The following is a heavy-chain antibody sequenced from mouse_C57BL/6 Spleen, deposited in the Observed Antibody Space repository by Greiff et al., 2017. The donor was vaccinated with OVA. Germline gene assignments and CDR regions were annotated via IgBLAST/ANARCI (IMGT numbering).Heavy chain of an antibody. D-gene: IGHD1-1*01. J-gene: IGHJ4*01. V-gene: IGHV1-26*01. CDR3: ASGTTVVAPMDY. Sequence: EVKLQQSGPELVKPGASVKISCKASGYTFTDYYMNWVKQSHGKSLEWIGDINPNNGGTSYNQKFKGKATLTVDKSSSTAYMELRSLTSEDSAVYYCASGTTVVAPMDYWGQGTSVTVSS. CDR1: GYTFTDYY. CDR2: INPNNGGT.